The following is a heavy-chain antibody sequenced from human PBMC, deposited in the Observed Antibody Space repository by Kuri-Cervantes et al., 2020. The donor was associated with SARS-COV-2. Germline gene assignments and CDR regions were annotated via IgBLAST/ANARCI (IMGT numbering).Heavy chain of an antibody. CDR2: ISSSSSTI. J-gene: IGHJ4*02. CDR1: GVTFSSYS. Sequence: LSCAASGVTFSSYSMHWVRQAPGKGLEWVSYISSSSSTIYYADSVKGRFTISRDNAKNSLYLQMNILRAEDTAVYYCASVYDSSGYYYFDYWGQGTLVTVSS. V-gene: IGHV3-48*04. CDR3: ASVYDSSGYYYFDY. D-gene: IGHD3-22*01.